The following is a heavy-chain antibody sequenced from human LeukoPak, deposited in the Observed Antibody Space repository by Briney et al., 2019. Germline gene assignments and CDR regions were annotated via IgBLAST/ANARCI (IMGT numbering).Heavy chain of an antibody. CDR1: GFTFTHYG. D-gene: IGHD6-13*01. V-gene: IGHV3-48*01. CDR3: ARETPYSNTWTDFDF. J-gene: IGHJ4*02. CDR2: ISLSSSSI. Sequence: GRSLRLSCEVSGFTFTHYGMHWVRQAPGKGLEWVSYISLSSSSIYYADSLKGRFTISRDNAKNSLYLQMNSLRAEDTAVYYCARETPYSNTWTDFDFWGQGTLVTVSS.